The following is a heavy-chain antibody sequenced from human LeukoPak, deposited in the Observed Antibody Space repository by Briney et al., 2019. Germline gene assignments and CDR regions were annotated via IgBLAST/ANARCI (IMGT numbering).Heavy chain of an antibody. CDR2: IYYSGST. J-gene: IGHJ3*02. CDR1: GGSISSSSYY. V-gene: IGHV4-39*07. D-gene: IGHD3-22*01. Sequence: SETLSLTCTVSGGSISSSSYYWGWIRQPPGKGLEWIGSIYYSGSTYYNPSLKSRVTISVDTSKNQFSLKLSSVTAADTVVYYCARSVRYYDSSGYYLDAFDIWGQGTMVTVSS. CDR3: ARSVRYYDSSGYYLDAFDI.